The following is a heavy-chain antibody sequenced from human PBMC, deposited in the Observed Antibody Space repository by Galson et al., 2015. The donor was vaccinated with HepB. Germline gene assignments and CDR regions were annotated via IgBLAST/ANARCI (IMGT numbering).Heavy chain of an antibody. CDR3: AGAADFWSGYPTTKGYYGMDV. CDR2: IIPIFGTA. CDR1: GGTFSSYA. V-gene: IGHV1-69*13. D-gene: IGHD3-3*01. J-gene: IGHJ6*02. Sequence: SVKVSCRASGGTFSSYAISWVRQAPGQGLEWMGGIIPIFGTANYAQKFQGRVTITADESTSTAYMELSSLRSEGTAVYYCAGAADFWSGYPTTKGYYGMDVWGQGTTVTVSS.